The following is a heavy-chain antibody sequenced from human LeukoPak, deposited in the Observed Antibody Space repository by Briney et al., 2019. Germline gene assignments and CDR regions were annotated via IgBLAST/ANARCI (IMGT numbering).Heavy chain of an antibody. J-gene: IGHJ4*02. CDR3: ARDPLGYCTTTSCLGY. V-gene: IGHV1-8*03. CDR1: GYTFTSYD. CDR2: MNPNSGNT. Sequence: ASVKVSCKASGYTFTSYDINWVRQATGQGLEWMGWMNPNSGNTGYAQKFQGRVTITRNTSISTAYMELSSLRSEDTAVYYCARDPLGYCTTTSCLGYWGQGTLVTVSS. D-gene: IGHD2-2*01.